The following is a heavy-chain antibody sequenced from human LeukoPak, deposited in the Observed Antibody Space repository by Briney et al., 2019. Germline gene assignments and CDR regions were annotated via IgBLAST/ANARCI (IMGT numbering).Heavy chain of an antibody. Sequence: GASVKVSCKASGYTFTGYFMHWVRQAPGQGLEWMGWINPNRGGTNYAQKFQGRVTMTRDTSISTAYMELSRLRSDDTAVYYCAILTAVPGTSYYGMDVWSQGTTVTVSS. J-gene: IGHJ6*02. CDR2: INPNRGGT. V-gene: IGHV1-2*02. CDR3: AILTAVPGTSYYGMDV. CDR1: GYTFTGYF. D-gene: IGHD6-19*01.